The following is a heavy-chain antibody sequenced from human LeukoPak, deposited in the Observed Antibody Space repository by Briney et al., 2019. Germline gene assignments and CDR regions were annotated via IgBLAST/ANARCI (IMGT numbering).Heavy chain of an antibody. J-gene: IGHJ5*02. V-gene: IGHV4-34*01. CDR3: ARRGYCSGGSCYPTKTFDP. CDR2: INHSGST. CDR1: GGSLSSYY. Sequence: SETLSLTCTVSGGSLSSYYWSWIRQPPGKGLEWIGEINHSGSTNYNPSLKSGVTISVDTSKNQFSLKLSSVPAADTAVYYCARRGYCSGGSCYPTKTFDPWGQGTLVTVSS. D-gene: IGHD2-15*01.